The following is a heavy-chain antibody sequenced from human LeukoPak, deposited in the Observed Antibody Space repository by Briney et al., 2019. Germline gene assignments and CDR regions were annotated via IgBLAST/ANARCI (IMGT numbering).Heavy chain of an antibody. J-gene: IGHJ5*02. V-gene: IGHV1-69*13. CDR2: IIPIFGTA. Sequence: SVKVSCKASGGTFSIYAISWVRQAPGQGLEWMGGIIPIFGTANYAQKFQGRVTITADESTSTAYMELSSLRSEDTAVYYCARGDYRYNWFDPWGQGTLVTVSS. D-gene: IGHD4-11*01. CDR1: GGTFSIYA. CDR3: ARGDYRYNWFDP.